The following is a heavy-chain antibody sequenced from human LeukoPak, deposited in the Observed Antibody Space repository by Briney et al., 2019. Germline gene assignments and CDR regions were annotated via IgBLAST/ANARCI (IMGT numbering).Heavy chain of an antibody. D-gene: IGHD3-10*01. CDR3: ARQIMWKRITMVRGVIRTHNWFDP. CDR1: GYSISSGYY. V-gene: IGHV4-38-2*02. J-gene: IGHJ5*02. CDR2: IYHSGST. Sequence: RPSETLSLTCTVSGYSISSGYYWGWIRQPPGKGLEWIGSIYHSGSTYYNPSLKSRVTISVDTSKNQFSLKLSSVTAADTAVYYCARQIMWKRITMVRGVIRTHNWFDPWGQGTLVTVSS.